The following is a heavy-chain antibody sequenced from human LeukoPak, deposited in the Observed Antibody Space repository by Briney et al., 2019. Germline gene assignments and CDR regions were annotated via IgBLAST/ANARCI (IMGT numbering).Heavy chain of an antibody. Sequence: PGGSLRLSCAASGFTFSTFGMNWVRQAPGKGLEWVSAISNSDASTYYADSAKGRFTISRDNSKNTLYLQMNSLRAEDTAVYYCAKGRGPGYFVMAVWGQGTTVTVSS. CDR2: ISNSDAST. J-gene: IGHJ6*02. CDR3: AKGRGPGYFVMAV. D-gene: IGHD6-13*01. V-gene: IGHV3-23*01. CDR1: GFTFSTFG.